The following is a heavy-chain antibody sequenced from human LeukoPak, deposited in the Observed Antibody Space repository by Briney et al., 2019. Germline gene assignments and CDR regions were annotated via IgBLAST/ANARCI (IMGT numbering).Heavy chain of an antibody. J-gene: IGHJ5*02. V-gene: IGHV3-9*01. CDR2: ISWNSGSI. CDR1: GFTFDDYA. CDR3: ARKYYDSSGYYYDWFDP. D-gene: IGHD3-22*01. Sequence: GGSLRLSCAASGFTFDDYAMHWVRQAPGKGLEWVSGISWNSGSIGYADSVKGRFTISRDNAKNSLYLQMNSLRAEDTAVYYCARKYYDSSGYYYDWFDPWGQGTLVTVSS.